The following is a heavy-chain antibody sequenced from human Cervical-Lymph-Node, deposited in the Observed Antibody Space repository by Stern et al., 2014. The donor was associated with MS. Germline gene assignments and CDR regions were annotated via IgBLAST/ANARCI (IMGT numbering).Heavy chain of an antibody. CDR3: ASAYSSSHYYFDY. V-gene: IGHV3-33*01. J-gene: IGHJ4*02. CDR1: GFSFSRYA. Sequence: MQLVASGGGVVQPGRSLRLSCAASGFSFSRYAMHWVRQAPGQGLEWVALIWYDGSKPYYADSVTGRFTISRDNFKNTLYLQMNSLRAEDTAVYYCASAYSSSHYYFDYWGQGTLVTVSS. D-gene: IGHD6-13*01. CDR2: IWYDGSKP.